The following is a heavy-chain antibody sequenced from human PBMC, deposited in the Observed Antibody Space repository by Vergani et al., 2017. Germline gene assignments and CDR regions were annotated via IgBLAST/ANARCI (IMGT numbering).Heavy chain of an antibody. V-gene: IGHV4-39*01. Sequence: QLQLQESGPGLVKPSETLSLICTVSGGSINPRSSFWGWIRQSPGKGLEWIGSINYVGRTYYIPSLQSRATVFVDTSKNQFSLNLTSVTVADTAVYYCARSRPYCTSGSCPAIWGQGTLVTVSS. CDR2: INYVGRT. J-gene: IGHJ4*02. CDR1: GGSINPRSSF. D-gene: IGHD2-15*01. CDR3: ARSRPYCTSGSCPAI.